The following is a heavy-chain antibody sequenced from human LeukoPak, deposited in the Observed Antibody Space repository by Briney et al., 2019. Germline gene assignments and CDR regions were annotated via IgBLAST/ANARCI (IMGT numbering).Heavy chain of an antibody. J-gene: IGHJ4*02. CDR2: IYTSGST. D-gene: IGHD1-26*01. Sequence: SETLSLTCTVSGGSISSGSYYWSWIRQPAGKGLEWIGRIYTSGSTNYNPSLKSRVTISVDTSKNQFSLKLSSVTAADTAVYYCARARVGATFDYWGQGTLVTVSS. V-gene: IGHV4-61*02. CDR1: GGSISSGSYY. CDR3: ARARVGATFDY.